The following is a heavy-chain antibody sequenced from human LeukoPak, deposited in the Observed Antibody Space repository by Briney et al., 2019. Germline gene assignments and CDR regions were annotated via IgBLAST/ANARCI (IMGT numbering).Heavy chain of an antibody. J-gene: IGHJ6*02. D-gene: IGHD3-3*01. CDR1: GYTFTGYY. V-gene: IGHV1-2*02. CDR2: INPNSGGT. Sequence: ASVKVSCKASGYTFTGYYTHWVRQAPGQGLEWMGWINPNSGGTNYAQKFQGRVTMTRDTSISTAYMELSRLRSDDTAVYYCARGGSRFLEWLQSLHYYGMDVWGQGTTVTVSS. CDR3: ARGGSRFLEWLQSLHYYGMDV.